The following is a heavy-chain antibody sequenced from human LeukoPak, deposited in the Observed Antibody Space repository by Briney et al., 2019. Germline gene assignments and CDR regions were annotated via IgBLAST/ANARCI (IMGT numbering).Heavy chain of an antibody. CDR2: ISGSGDST. Sequence: HTGGSLRLSCVVSGFTVSNNYMSWVRQAPGKGLEWVSAISGSGDSTYYGDSVKGRFTISRDNSKNTLYLQMNSLRAEDTAVYYCAKTRPLDSSSWSHGDYWGQGTLVTVSS. D-gene: IGHD6-13*01. CDR1: GFTVSNNY. J-gene: IGHJ4*02. CDR3: AKTRPLDSSSWSHGDY. V-gene: IGHV3-23*01.